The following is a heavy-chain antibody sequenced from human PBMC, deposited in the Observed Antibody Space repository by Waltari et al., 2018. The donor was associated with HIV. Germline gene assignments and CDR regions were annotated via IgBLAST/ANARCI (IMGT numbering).Heavy chain of an antibody. CDR2: IYYSGST. CDR3: ARGITGTIWWFDP. CDR1: GGSISNYY. D-gene: IGHD1-7*01. J-gene: IGHJ5*02. Sequence: QVQLQESGPGLVKPSETLSLTCIVSGGSISNYYWSWIRQSPGKGLEWIGYIYYSGSTNYNPSLKSRVTISVDTSKNQFSLKLSSVTAADTAVYYCARGITGTIWWFDPWGQGTLVTVSS. V-gene: IGHV4-59*01.